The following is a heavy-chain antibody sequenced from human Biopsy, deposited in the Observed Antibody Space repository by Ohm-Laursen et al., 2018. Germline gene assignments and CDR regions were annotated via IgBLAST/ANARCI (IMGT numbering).Heavy chain of an antibody. CDR1: GFKFSTYV. CDR2: ITGSGGST. Sequence: GSLRLSCAASGFKFSTYVMSWVRQAPGEGLEWVSSITGSGGSTYYPDSVKGRFTISRDNSKNSLYLQMNSLRAEDTAVYYCAKGYGPDNWFDPWGQGTLVTVSS. J-gene: IGHJ5*02. D-gene: IGHD3-16*01. CDR3: AKGYGPDNWFDP. V-gene: IGHV3-23*01.